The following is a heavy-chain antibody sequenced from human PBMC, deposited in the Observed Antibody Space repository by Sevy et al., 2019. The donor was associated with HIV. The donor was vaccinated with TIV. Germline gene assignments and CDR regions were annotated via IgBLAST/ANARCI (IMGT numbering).Heavy chain of an antibody. D-gene: IGHD2-2*01. CDR3: STEVVVPAASHYYGMDV. V-gene: IGHV3-15*01. J-gene: IGHJ6*02. Sequence: GGSLRLSCAASGFTFSNAWMSWVRQAPGKGLEWVGRIKSKNDAGTTDYAAPVKGRFTISRDDSKNTLYLQMTSLKTEDTSVYYCSTEVVVPAASHYYGMDVWGQGTTVTVSS. CDR2: IKSKNDAGTT. CDR1: GFTFSNAW.